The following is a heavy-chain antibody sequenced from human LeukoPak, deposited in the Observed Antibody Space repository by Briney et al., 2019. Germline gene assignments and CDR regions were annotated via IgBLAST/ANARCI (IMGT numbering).Heavy chain of an antibody. CDR3: ASSGWPDY. D-gene: IGHD6-19*01. CDR2: ISYDGSNK. CDR1: GFTFSSYA. J-gene: IGHJ4*02. V-gene: IGHV3-30*04. Sequence: QPGRSLRLSCAASGFTFSSYAMHWVRQAPGKGLEWVAVISYDGSNKYYADSVKGRFTISRDNSKNTLYLQMNSLRAEDTAVYYCASSGWPDYWGQGTLATVSS.